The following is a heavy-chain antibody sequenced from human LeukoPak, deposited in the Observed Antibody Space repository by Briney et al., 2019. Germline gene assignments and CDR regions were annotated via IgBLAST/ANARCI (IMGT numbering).Heavy chain of an antibody. D-gene: IGHD6-13*01. V-gene: IGHV3-33*06. CDR3: AKDRASAAAGTGHFDI. J-gene: IGHJ3*02. CDR2: IWYDGSNK. CDR1: GFTFSSYG. Sequence: PGGSLRLSCAASGFTFSSYGMHWVRQAPGKGLEWVAVIWYDGSNKYYADSVKGRFTISRDNSKNTLYLQMNSLRAEDTAVYYCAKDRASAAAGTGHFDIWGQGTMVTVSS.